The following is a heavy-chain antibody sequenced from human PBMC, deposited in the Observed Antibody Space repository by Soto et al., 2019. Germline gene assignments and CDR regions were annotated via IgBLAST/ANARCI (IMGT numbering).Heavy chain of an antibody. J-gene: IGHJ6*02. D-gene: IGHD2-2*01. Sequence: SVKVSCKASGGTFSSYSISWVRQAPGQGLEWMGGIIPIFGTANYAQKFLGRVTITADESTSTAYMELRSLRSEDTAVYYCARVDCSSTSCYGYYYYYGMDVWGQGTTVTVSS. CDR1: GGTFSSYS. V-gene: IGHV1-69*13. CDR2: IIPIFGTA. CDR3: ARVDCSSTSCYGYYYYYGMDV.